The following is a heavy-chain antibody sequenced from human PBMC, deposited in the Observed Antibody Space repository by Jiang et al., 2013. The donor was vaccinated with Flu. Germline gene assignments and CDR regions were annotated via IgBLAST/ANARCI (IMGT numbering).Heavy chain of an antibody. Sequence: GSGLVKPSETLSLTCIVSGGSISSSSYYWSWVRQPPGEGLEWIGTIYYNGKTFYNPSLKRRLIISVDTSKNQFSLNLISVTAADTAVYYCARQLDRLVVISATYWFDPWGQGTLVTVSS. V-gene: IGHV4-39*01. CDR2: IYYNGKT. CDR3: ARQLDRLVVISATYWFDP. D-gene: IGHD2-15*01. CDR1: GGSISSSSYY. J-gene: IGHJ5*02.